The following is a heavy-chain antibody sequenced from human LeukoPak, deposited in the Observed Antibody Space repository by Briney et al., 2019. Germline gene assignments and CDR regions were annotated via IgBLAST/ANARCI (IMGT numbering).Heavy chain of an antibody. D-gene: IGHD4-17*01. CDR2: IWYDGSNK. CDR1: GXTFSSYG. CDR3: ARDELDYGDYRFDY. J-gene: IGHJ4*02. Sequence: PGGSLRLSCAASGXTFSSYGMHWVRQAPGKGLEWVAVIWYDGSNKYYADSVKGRFTISRDNSKNTLYLQMNSLRAEDTAVYYCARDELDYGDYRFDYWGQGTLVTVSS. V-gene: IGHV3-33*01.